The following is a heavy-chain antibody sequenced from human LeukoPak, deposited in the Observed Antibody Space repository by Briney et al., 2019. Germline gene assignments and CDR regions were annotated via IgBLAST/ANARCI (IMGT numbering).Heavy chain of an antibody. CDR1: GGSISSYY. J-gene: IGHJ6*02. CDR3: ARGEYYYYGMDV. V-gene: IGHV4-59*01. Sequence: SETLSLTCTVSGGSISSYYWSWIRQPSGKGLEWIGYIYYSGSTNYNPSLKSRVTISVDTSKNQFSLKLSSVTAADTAVYYCARGEYYYYGMDVWGQGTTVTVSS. CDR2: IYYSGST.